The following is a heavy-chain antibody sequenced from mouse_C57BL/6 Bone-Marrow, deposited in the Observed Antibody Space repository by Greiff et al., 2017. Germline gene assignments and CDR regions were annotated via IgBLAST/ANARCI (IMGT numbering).Heavy chain of an antibody. CDR1: GYTFTSYW. V-gene: IGHV1-59*01. CDR3: AREAIYYDYDGAWVAY. D-gene: IGHD2-4*01. CDR2: IDPSDSYT. J-gene: IGHJ3*01. Sequence: QVQLQQPGAELVRPGTSVKLSCKASGYTFTSYWMHWVKQRPGQGLEWIGVIDPSDSYTNYNQKFKGKATLTVDTSSSTAYMQLSSLTSEDSAVYYCAREAIYYDYDGAWVAYWGQGTLVTVSA.